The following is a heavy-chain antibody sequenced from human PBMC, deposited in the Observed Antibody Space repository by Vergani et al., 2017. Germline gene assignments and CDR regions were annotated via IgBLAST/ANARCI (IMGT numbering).Heavy chain of an antibody. D-gene: IGHD5-18*01. V-gene: IGHV3-49*04. J-gene: IGHJ4*02. CDR3: SRGRGYSFGYFDY. Sequence: EVQLVESGGGLVPPGRSLRLSCAASGFSFGDYAMTWVRQAPGKGLEWVAFIRNKAYGGTTEYAASVKGRFTISRDDSKRLAYLQLSGLKTEYTAVYFCSRGRGYSFGYFDYWGQGTLVTGPS. CDR2: IRNKAYGGTT. CDR1: GFSFGDYA.